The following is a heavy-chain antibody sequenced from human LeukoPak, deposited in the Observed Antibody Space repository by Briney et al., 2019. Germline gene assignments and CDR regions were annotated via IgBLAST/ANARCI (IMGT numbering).Heavy chain of an antibody. D-gene: IGHD6-13*01. Sequence: GGSLRLSCAASGFTFSSYGMHWVRHAPGKGLAWVSRINTDGSSTSYADSVKGRFTISRDNAKNTLYLQMNSLRVEDTAVYYCARDFMYSITCAGCWGQGTLVTVSS. CDR1: GFTFSSYG. CDR2: INTDGSST. V-gene: IGHV3-74*01. J-gene: IGHJ4*02. CDR3: ARDFMYSITCAGC.